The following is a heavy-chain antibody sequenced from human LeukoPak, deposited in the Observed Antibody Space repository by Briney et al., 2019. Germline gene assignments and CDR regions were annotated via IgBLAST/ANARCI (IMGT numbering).Heavy chain of an antibody. CDR2: IYSGGGT. CDR3: ARDRSCTGGSCYMDV. D-gene: IGHD2-15*01. V-gene: IGHV3-66*01. J-gene: IGHJ6*03. Sequence: GGSLRLPCAASGFTFDDYAMHWVRQAPGKGLEWVSVIYSGGGTYYADSVKGRFTISRDNSKNTLSLQMSSLRVEDTAVYYCARDRSCTGGSCYMDVWGRGTTVTVSS. CDR1: GFTFDDYA.